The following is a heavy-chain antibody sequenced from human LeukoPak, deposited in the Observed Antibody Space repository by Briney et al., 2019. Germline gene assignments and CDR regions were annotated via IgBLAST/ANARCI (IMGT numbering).Heavy chain of an antibody. J-gene: IGHJ4*02. CDR3: ARHSSSSPGY. CDR2: IYSGGST. CDR1: GFTVSSNY. Sequence: PGGSLRLSCAASGFTVSSNYMSWVRQAPGKGLEWVSVIYSGGSTFYADSVKGRFTISRDNSKNTLYLQMNSLRAEDTAVYYCARHSSSSPGYWGQGTLVTVSS. D-gene: IGHD6-6*01. V-gene: IGHV3-53*01.